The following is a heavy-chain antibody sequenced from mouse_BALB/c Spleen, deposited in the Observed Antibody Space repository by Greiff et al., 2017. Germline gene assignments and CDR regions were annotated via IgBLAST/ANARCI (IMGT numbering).Heavy chain of an antibody. V-gene: IGHV1S132*01. CDR1: GYTFTSYW. J-gene: IGHJ4*01. CDR2: IFPGTGTT. Sequence: VMLVESGAELVKPGASVKLSCKTSGYTFTSYWIQWVKQRPGQGLGWIGEIFPGTGTTYYNEKFKGKATLTIDTSSSTAYMQLSSLTSEDSAVYFCARGYGNDYAMDYWGQGTSVTVSS. D-gene: IGHD2-10*02. CDR3: ARGYGNDYAMDY.